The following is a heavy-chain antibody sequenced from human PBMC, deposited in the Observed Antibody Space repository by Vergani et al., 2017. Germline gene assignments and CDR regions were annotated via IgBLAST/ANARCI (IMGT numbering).Heavy chain of an antibody. J-gene: IGHJ4*02. CDR1: GFTFSSYA. V-gene: IGHV3-23*03. D-gene: IGHD5-18*01. CDR2: IYSGGST. Sequence: EVQLLESGGGLVQPGGSLRLSCAASGFTFSSYAMSWVRQAPGKGLEWVSVIYSGGSTYYADSVKGRFTISRDNSKNTLYLQMNSLRAEDTAVYYCARDVVDTAMVTIDYWGQGTLVTVSS. CDR3: ARDVVDTAMVTIDY.